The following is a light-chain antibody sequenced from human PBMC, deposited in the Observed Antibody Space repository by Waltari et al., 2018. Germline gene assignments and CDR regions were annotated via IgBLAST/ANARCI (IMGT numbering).Light chain of an antibody. CDR3: QQYYSIPYT. Sequence: EIVMTEAPDSLAVPLGERSTIHCKASQKIFYNSNNKHNLTCSQQKPGQSTKLLIYWASTRESGVPDRFSGSGSGTDFTLTISSLQAEDVAVYFCQQYYSIPYTFGQGTKVEIK. CDR2: WAS. V-gene: IGKV4-1*01. J-gene: IGKJ2*01. CDR1: QKIFYNSNNKHN.